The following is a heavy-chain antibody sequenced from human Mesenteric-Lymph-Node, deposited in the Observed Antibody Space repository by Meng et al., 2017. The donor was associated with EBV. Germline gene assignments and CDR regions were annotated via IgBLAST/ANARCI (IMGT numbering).Heavy chain of an antibody. CDR2: IYYSGST. V-gene: IGHV4-39*07. CDR3: ARDRAVVVAATPNWFDP. J-gene: IGHJ5*02. Sequence: QDASPVLVTPSVTLSLTCTVSGGSISSSSYYWGWIRQPPGKGLEWIVNIYYSGSTYYNPSLKSRFTIPLDTSKSQFSLKLSSVTAADTAVYYCARDRAVVVAATPNWFDPWGQGTLVTVSS. CDR1: GGSISSSSYY. D-gene: IGHD2-15*01.